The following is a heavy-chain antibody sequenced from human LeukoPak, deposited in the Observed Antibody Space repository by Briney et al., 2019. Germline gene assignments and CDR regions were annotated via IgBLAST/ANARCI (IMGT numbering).Heavy chain of an antibody. CDR2: ISGSGGST. D-gene: IGHD5-24*01. CDR3: AKDVGRDGYNFDY. Sequence: GGSLRLSCAASGFTFSTYAMSWVRQAPGKGLEWVSAISGSGGSTYYADSVKGRFTISRDNSKNTLYLQMNSLRAEDTAVYYCAKDVGRDGYNFDYWGQGTLVTVSS. J-gene: IGHJ4*02. V-gene: IGHV3-23*01. CDR1: GFTFSTYA.